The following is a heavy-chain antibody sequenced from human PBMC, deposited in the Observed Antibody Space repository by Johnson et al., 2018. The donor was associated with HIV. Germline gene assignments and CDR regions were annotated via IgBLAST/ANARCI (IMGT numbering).Heavy chain of an antibody. CDR1: GFTFEDYG. CDR2: INWNGGST. J-gene: IGHJ3*02. V-gene: IGHV3-20*04. D-gene: IGHD5-12*01. Sequence: VQLVESGGGAVRPGGSLRLSCVVSGFTFEDYGMSWVRQAPGKGLEWVSAINWNGGSTTYADSVKGRFTISRDNSKNTLYLQMNSLRAEDTAVYYCAKEGRYVEGAFDIWGQGTMVTVSS. CDR3: AKEGRYVEGAFDI.